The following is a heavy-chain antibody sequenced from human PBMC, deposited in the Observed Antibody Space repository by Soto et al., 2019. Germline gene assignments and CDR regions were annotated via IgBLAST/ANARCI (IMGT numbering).Heavy chain of an antibody. J-gene: IGHJ3*02. D-gene: IGHD5-18*01. Sequence: GGSLRLSCVASGFTFRSYEMNWVRQAPGKGLELVSYISSSGSSIYYPDSVKGRFTISRDNAKNSLYLQMNSLRAEDTAVYYCAREAMDFLDIWGQGTMVTVSS. CDR3: AREAMDFLDI. V-gene: IGHV3-48*03. CDR2: ISSSGSSI. CDR1: GFTFRSYE.